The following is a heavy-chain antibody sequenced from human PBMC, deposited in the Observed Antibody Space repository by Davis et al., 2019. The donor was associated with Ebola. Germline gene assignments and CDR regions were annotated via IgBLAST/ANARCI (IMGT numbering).Heavy chain of an antibody. CDR3: ARDYYDSSGYYPEGFDY. Sequence: GGSLRLSCAASGFTVSSNYMSWVRQAPGKGLEWVSVIYSGGSTYYADSVKGRFTISRDNAKNSLYLQMNSLRAEDTAVYYCARDYYDSSGYYPEGFDYWGQGTLVTVSS. CDR2: IYSGGST. J-gene: IGHJ4*02. D-gene: IGHD3-22*01. V-gene: IGHV3-53*01. CDR1: GFTVSSNY.